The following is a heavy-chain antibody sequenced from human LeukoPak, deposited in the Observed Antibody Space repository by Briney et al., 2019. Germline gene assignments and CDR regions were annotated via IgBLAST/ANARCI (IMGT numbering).Heavy chain of an antibody. Sequence: GASVTVSCKASGYTFTSYDINWVRQATGQGLEWMGWMNPDSGNTGYAQKFQGRVTMTRHASISTAYMELSSLRSEDTAMYYCARRLHCTKANCRRGEWVDPSGQGSLVTVSS. V-gene: IGHV1-8*01. CDR3: ARRLHCTKANCRRGEWVDP. CDR2: MNPDSGNT. J-gene: IGHJ5*02. CDR1: GYTFTSYD. D-gene: IGHD2-8*01.